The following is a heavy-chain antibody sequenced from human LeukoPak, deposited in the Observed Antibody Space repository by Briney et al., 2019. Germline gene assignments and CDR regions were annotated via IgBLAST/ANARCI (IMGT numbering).Heavy chain of an antibody. CDR1: GFTFSSYG. CDR3: AKDHYYDSSGYYYFDY. Sequence: PGRSLRLSCAASGFTFSSYGMHWVRQAPGKGLEWVAVISYDGSNKYYADSVKGRFTISRDNSKNTLYLQMNSLRAEDTAVYYCAKDHYYDSSGYYYFDYWGQGTLVTVSS. V-gene: IGHV3-30*18. J-gene: IGHJ4*02. CDR2: ISYDGSNK. D-gene: IGHD3-22*01.